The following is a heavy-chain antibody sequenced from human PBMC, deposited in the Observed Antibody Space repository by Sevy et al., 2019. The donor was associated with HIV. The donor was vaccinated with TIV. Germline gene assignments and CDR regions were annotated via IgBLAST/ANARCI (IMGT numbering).Heavy chain of an antibody. Sequence: GGSLRLSCAASGFTFSNYGMHWVRQAPGKGLEWVARRRFDASTKYYKDSVKGRFTVSRDNAKNILYLQMNSLRPEDTAVYYCAKDLTGRYTSSSGDFDYWGQGTLVTVSS. D-gene: IGHD6-6*01. CDR2: RRFDASTK. V-gene: IGHV3-30*02. CDR3: AKDLTGRYTSSSGDFDY. CDR1: GFTFSNYG. J-gene: IGHJ4*02.